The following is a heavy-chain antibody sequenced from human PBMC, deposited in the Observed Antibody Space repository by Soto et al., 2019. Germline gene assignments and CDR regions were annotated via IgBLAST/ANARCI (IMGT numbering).Heavy chain of an antibody. CDR2: ISSSGSTM. CDR1: GFTFSDYY. V-gene: IGHV3-11*01. Sequence: GGSLRLSCAASGFTFSDYYMSWIRQAPGKGLEWVSYISSSGSTMYYADSVKGRFTISRDNAKNSLYLQMNSLRAEDTAVYYCAREVSSYNNYLGPYFDYWGQGALVTVSS. CDR3: AREVSSYNNYLGPYFDY. J-gene: IGHJ4*02. D-gene: IGHD4-4*01.